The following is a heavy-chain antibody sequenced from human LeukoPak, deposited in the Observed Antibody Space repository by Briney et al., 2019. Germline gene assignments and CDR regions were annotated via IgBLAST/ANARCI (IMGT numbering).Heavy chain of an antibody. CDR1: GFTVTGYY. V-gene: IGHV1-2*02. CDR3: TRGGPEGSGYSYGSHDY. J-gene: IGHJ4*02. D-gene: IGHD5-18*01. CDR2: INPNSGAT. Sequence: EASVKVSYKASGFTVTGYYMHWVRQAPGQGLEWMGCINPNSGATNYAQKFQGRVTMTRDTSISTVYMELSRLRSDDTAVYYCTRGGPEGSGYSYGSHDYWGQGTLVTVSS.